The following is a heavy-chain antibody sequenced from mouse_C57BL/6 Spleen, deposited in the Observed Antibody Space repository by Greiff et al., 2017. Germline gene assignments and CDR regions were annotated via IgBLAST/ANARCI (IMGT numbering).Heavy chain of an antibody. CDR2: IHPSDSDT. Sequence: QVQLKQPGAELVKPGASVKVSCKASGYTFTSYWMHWVKQRPGQGLEWIGRIHPSDSDTNYNQKFKGKATLTVDKSSSTAYMQLSSLTSEDSAVYYCAIKLGHYAMDYWGQGTSVTVSS. CDR1: GYTFTSYW. V-gene: IGHV1-74*01. CDR3: AIKLGHYAMDY. D-gene: IGHD3-1*01. J-gene: IGHJ4*01.